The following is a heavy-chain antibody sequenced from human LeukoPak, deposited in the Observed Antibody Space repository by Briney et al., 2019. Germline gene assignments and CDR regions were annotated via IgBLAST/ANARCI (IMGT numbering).Heavy chain of an antibody. J-gene: IGHJ6*02. V-gene: IGHV1-18*04. D-gene: IGHD5-24*01. CDR2: ISAYNGNT. CDR3: ARDVGWLQLYGSFSPTNYYGMDV. CDR1: RYTFTSYG. Sequence: ASVKVSCQASRYTFTSYGISWVRQAPGQGLEWMGWISAYNGNTNYAQKLQRRVTMTTDTSTSTAYMELRSLRSDDTAVYYCARDVGWLQLYGSFSPTNYYGMDVWGQGTTVTVSS.